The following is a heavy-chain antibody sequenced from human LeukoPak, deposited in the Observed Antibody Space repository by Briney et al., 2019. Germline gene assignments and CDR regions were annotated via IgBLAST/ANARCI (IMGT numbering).Heavy chain of an antibody. CDR3: ARQVPAARRYYYYMDV. Sequence: ASVKVSCKASGYTFTSCDINWVRQATGQGLEWMGWMNPNSGNTGYAQKFQGRVTITRNTSISTAYMELSSLRSEDTAVYYCARQVPAARRYYYYMDVWGKGTTVTVSS. CDR1: GYTFTSCD. D-gene: IGHD2-2*01. CDR2: MNPNSGNT. J-gene: IGHJ6*03. V-gene: IGHV1-8*03.